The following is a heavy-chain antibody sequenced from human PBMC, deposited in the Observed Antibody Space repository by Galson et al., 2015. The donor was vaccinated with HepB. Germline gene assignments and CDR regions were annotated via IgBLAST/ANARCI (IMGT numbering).Heavy chain of an antibody. CDR2: ISSSSSTI. CDR1: GFTFSSYS. CDR3: ARHSSGIPFDY. V-gene: IGHV3-48*01. D-gene: IGHD3-22*01. J-gene: IGHJ4*02. Sequence: SLRLSCAASGFTFSSYSMNWVRQAPGKGLEWVSYISSSSSTIYYADSVKGRFTISRDNAKNSLYLQMNSLRAEDTAVYYCARHSSGIPFDYWGQGTLVTVSS.